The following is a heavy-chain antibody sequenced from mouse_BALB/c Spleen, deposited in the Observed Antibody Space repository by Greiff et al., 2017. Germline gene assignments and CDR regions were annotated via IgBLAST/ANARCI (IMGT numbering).Heavy chain of an antibody. J-gene: IGHJ2*01. D-gene: IGHD1-2*01. CDR3: ARGLRLQGYFDY. V-gene: IGHV2-9*02. CDR1: GFSLTSYG. Sequence: VKLVESGPGLVAPSQSLSITCTVSGFSLTSYGVHWVRQPPGKGLEWLGVIWAGGSTNYNSALMSRLSISKDNSKSQVFLKMNSLQTDDTAMYYCARGLRLQGYFDYWGQGTTLTVSS. CDR2: IWAGGST.